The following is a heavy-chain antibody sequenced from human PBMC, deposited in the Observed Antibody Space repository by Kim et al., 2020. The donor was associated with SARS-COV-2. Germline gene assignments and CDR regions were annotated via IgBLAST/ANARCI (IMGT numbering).Heavy chain of an antibody. CDR2: ITWNSGSI. Sequence: SLRLSCEASGFTFGDHAMHWVRQAPGKDLEWVSGITWNSGSIGYADSVKGRFTISRDNTKKSLFLQMNSLRAEDTALYYCVKDKFGGSFYDYWGQGTLVTVSS. J-gene: IGHJ4*02. CDR1: GFTFGDHA. D-gene: IGHD2-15*01. V-gene: IGHV3-9*01. CDR3: VKDKFGGSFYDY.